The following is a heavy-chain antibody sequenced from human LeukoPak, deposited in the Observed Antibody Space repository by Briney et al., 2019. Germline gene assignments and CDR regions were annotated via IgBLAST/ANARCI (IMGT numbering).Heavy chain of an antibody. CDR1: GYTFTSYG. J-gene: IGHJ4*02. D-gene: IGHD3-22*01. CDR3: ARDNSYYYDSSDHDY. CDR2: ISAYNGNT. V-gene: IGHV1-18*01. Sequence: ASVKVSCKASGYTFTSYGISWVRQAPGQGLEWMGWISAYNGNTNYAQKLQGRVTMTTDTSTSTAYMELRSLRSDDTAVYYCARDNSYYYDSSDHDYWGQGTLVTVSS.